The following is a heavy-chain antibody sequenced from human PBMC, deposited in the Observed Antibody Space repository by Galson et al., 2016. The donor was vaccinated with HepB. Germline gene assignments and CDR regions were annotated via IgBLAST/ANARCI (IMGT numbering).Heavy chain of an antibody. CDR1: GGTFNNSA. CDR2: IIPIFGTA. D-gene: IGHD6-6*01. V-gene: IGHV1-69*13. J-gene: IGHJ6*02. CDR3: ARSQAPNYEFGMNV. Sequence: SVKVSCKASGGTFNNSAFNWVRQAPGQGLEWMGGIIPIFGTAEYAQKFQGRVTITADESTSTTYLELNSLRSEDTAFYYCARSQAPNYEFGMNVWGQGTTVTVSS.